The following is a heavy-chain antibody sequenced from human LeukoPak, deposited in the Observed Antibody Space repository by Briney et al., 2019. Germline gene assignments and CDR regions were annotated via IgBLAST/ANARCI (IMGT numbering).Heavy chain of an antibody. J-gene: IGHJ4*02. CDR2: ISSGGSTI. CDR3: AKMDRSGSYGFYFDY. V-gene: IGHV3-11*01. D-gene: IGHD1-26*01. Sequence: PGGSLRLSCAASGFTFSDYYMSWIRQSPGKGLEWVSYISSGGSTIYYADSVKGRFTISRDNAKNSLYLQMNSLRAEDTAVYYCAKMDRSGSYGFYFDYWGQGTLVTVSS. CDR1: GFTFSDYY.